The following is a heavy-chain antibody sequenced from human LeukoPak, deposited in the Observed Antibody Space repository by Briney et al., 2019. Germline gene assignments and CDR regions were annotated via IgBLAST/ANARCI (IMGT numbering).Heavy chain of an antibody. CDR2: INHSGST. CDR1: GGSFSGDY. CDR3: ARRQHNNWFDP. Sequence: SETLSLTCAVYGGSFSGDYWSWIRQPPGKGLEWIGEINHSGSTNYNPSLKSRVTISVDTSKNQFSLKLSSVTAADTAVYYCARRQHNNWFDPWGQGTLVTVSS. D-gene: IGHD2-2*01. V-gene: IGHV4-34*01. J-gene: IGHJ5*02.